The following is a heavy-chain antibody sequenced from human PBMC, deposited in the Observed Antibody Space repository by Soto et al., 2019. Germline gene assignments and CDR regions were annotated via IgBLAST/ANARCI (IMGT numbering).Heavy chain of an antibody. CDR1: GFTFINWA. J-gene: IGHJ4*02. CDR2: VGGEGMHK. CDR3: ARDVIVDAPDYFHY. V-gene: IGHV3-30*01. D-gene: IGHD1-26*01. Sequence: QVQLVESGGGVVQPGRSLRLSCAASGFTFINWAMHWVRQAPGRGLEWVAVVGGEGMHKYYGDFVKGRFTISRDTTENTVYLQRDRQTSEDTAVNNCARDVIVDAPDYFHYWGRGTLVTVSS.